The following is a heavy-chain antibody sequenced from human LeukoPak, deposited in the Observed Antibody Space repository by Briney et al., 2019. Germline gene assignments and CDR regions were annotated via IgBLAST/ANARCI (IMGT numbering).Heavy chain of an antibody. D-gene: IGHD3-3*01. CDR1: GGSFSGYY. J-gene: IGHJ4*02. Sequence: SETLSLTCAVYGGSFSGYYWSWIRQPPGKGLEWIGEINHSGSTNYNPSLKSRVTISVDTSKNQFSLKLSSVTAADTAVYYCARASRDFWSGYYSVTPPDYWGQGTLVTVSS. CDR2: INHSGST. CDR3: ARASRDFWSGYYSVTPPDY. V-gene: IGHV4-34*01.